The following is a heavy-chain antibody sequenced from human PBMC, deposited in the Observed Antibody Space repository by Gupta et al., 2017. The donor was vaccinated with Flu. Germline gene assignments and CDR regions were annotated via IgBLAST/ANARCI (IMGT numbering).Heavy chain of an antibody. J-gene: IGHJ6*02. V-gene: IGHV3-69-1*02. D-gene: IGHD4-11*01. Sequence: EVQLVESGGGLVKPGGSLRLSCAASGFSFGGYTMNWVRQAPGKGLEWVASITTGSTIYYADSMKGRFTISRDSARNSVFLQMNSLRAEDTAVYYCARYKPSKDSFYYGLDLWGQGTTVTVSS. CDR1: GFSFGGYT. CDR2: ITTGSTI. CDR3: ARYKPSKDSFYYGLDL.